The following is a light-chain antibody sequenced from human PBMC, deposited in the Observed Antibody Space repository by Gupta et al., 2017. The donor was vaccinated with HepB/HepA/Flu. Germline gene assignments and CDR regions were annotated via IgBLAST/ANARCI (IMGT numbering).Light chain of an antibody. CDR2: DAS. J-gene: IGKJ1*01. CDR1: QYISNY. Sequence: IVLTQSPATLSLSPGERATLSCRASQYISNYLAWYQQKPGQAPRHLIYDASNRATGIPARFSGSGSGTDFTLTISSLEPEDFAIYYCQQRSSWPTFGQGTKVEIK. CDR3: QQRSSWPT. V-gene: IGKV3-11*01.